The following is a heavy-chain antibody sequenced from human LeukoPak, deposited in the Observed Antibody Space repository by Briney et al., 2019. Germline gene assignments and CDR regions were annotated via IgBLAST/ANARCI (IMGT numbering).Heavy chain of an antibody. D-gene: IGHD2/OR15-2a*01. Sequence: PGGSLRLSCAASGFTFSSYEMNWVRQAPGKGREWVSYISSRGSTIYYADSVKGRFTFSRDNAKNSLCLQMNSLRAEDTGIYYCAREFQNSFDIWGQGTMVTVSS. CDR2: ISSRGSTI. CDR3: AREFQNSFDI. V-gene: IGHV3-48*03. J-gene: IGHJ3*02. CDR1: GFTFSSYE.